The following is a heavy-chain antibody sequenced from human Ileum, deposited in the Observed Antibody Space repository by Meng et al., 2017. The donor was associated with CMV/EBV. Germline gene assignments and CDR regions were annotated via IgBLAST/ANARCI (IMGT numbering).Heavy chain of an antibody. V-gene: IGHV1-2*02. J-gene: IGHJ6*02. Sequence: ASVKVSCKASGYTFTDYYLHWVRQAPGQGLAWMGWISPNSGDTNYAQKFRGRVTLTRDTSITTAYMELSRLRSDDTAVYYCAQALVREGQQNLYGMDVWGQGTTVTVSS. D-gene: IGHD3-10*01. CDR3: AQALVREGQQNLYGMDV. CDR2: ISPNSGDT. CDR1: GYTFTDYY.